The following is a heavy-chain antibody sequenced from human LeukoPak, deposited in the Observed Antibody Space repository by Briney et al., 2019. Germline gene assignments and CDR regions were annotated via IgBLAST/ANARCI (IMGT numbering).Heavy chain of an antibody. D-gene: IGHD1-26*01. Sequence: SETLSLTCAVYGGSFSGYYWSWIRQPPGKGLEWIGEINHSGSTNYNPPLKSRVTISVDTSKNQFSLKLSSVTAADTAVYYCAAWELTYYYYGMDVWGQGTTVTVSS. CDR3: AAWELTYYYYGMDV. J-gene: IGHJ6*02. V-gene: IGHV4-34*01. CDR1: GGSFSGYY. CDR2: INHSGST.